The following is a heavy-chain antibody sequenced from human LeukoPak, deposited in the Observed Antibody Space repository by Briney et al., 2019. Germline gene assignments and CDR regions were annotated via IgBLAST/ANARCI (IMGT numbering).Heavy chain of an antibody. CDR2: ISDIGSI. D-gene: IGHD2/OR15-2a*01. Sequence: SEPLSLTCTVSGGSISSYYWSCIRQPPGKGLEWIAYISDIGSINYNPSLKSRVTISLDTAKNQFSLKLSSVTAADTAVYYCAGHHPRNTVDFWGQGTLVTVSS. CDR1: GGSISSYY. CDR3: AGHHPRNTVDF. V-gene: IGHV4-59*08. J-gene: IGHJ4*02.